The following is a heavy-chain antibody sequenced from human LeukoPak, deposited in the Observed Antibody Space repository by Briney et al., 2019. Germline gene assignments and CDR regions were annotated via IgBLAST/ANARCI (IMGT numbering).Heavy chain of an antibody. CDR1: GYTFTGYY. CDR3: ARGSLDIVILPIDY. Sequence: ASVKVSCKASGYTFTGYYMHWVRQAPGQGLEWMGWINPRSGGTNYAQKFQGRVTMTRDTSISTAYMELSRLRSDDTAVYYCARGSLDIVILPIDYRGQGTLVTVSS. V-gene: IGHV1-2*02. J-gene: IGHJ4*02. CDR2: INPRSGGT. D-gene: IGHD2-2*03.